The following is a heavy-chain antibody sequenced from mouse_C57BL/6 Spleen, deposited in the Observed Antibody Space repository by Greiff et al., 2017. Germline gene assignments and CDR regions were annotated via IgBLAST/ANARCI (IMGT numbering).Heavy chain of an antibody. J-gene: IGHJ1*03. CDR2: ISSGSSTI. D-gene: IGHD2-5*01. Sequence: EVKLMESGGGLVKPGGSLKLSCAASGFTFSDYGMHWVRQAPEKGLEWVAYISSGSSTIYYADTVKGRFTISRDNAKNTLFLQMISLRSEDTAMYYCARRDSNYWYFDVWGTGTTVTVSS. CDR1: GFTFSDYG. CDR3: ARRDSNYWYFDV. V-gene: IGHV5-17*01.